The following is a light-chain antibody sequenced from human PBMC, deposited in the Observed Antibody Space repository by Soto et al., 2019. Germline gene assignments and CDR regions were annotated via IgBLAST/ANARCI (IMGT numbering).Light chain of an antibody. CDR1: LSIFYSSNNKNY. Sequence: DIVMTQSPDSLAVSLGERATINCKSSLSIFYSSNNKNYLTWYQQKPGQPPKLLMYWASTRESGVPDRFSGSGSGTDFTLTISSLQAEDVAVYYCQQYYSAPITFGQVTRLEIK. V-gene: IGKV4-1*01. CDR3: QQYYSAPIT. J-gene: IGKJ5*01. CDR2: WAS.